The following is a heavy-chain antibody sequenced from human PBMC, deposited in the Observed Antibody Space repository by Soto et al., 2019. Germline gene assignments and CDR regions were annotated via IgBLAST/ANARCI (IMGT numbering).Heavy chain of an antibody. CDR1: GGSISSYY. CDR3: AREDDSSFDAFDI. D-gene: IGHD3-22*01. Sequence: PSETLSLTCTVSGGSISSYYWSWIRQPPGKGLEWIGYIYYSGSTNYNPSLKSRVTISVDTSKNQFSLKLSSVTAADTAVYYCAREDDSSFDAFDIWGQGTMVTVSS. V-gene: IGHV4-59*01. J-gene: IGHJ3*02. CDR2: IYYSGST.